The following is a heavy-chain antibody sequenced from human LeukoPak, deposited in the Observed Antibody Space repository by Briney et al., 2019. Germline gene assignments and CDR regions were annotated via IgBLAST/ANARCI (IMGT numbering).Heavy chain of an antibody. J-gene: IGHJ4*02. D-gene: IGHD2-8*01. CDR2: LSSSGGST. CDR1: GFTFSSHV. Sequence: GGSLRLSCAASGFTFSSHVMSWVRQAPGKGLEWVSSLSSSGGSTYYADSVKGRFTISRDNSKNTLYLQMNSLRAEDTAVYYCAKGPTNGCFDYWGQGTLVTVSS. V-gene: IGHV3-23*01. CDR3: AKGPTNGCFDY.